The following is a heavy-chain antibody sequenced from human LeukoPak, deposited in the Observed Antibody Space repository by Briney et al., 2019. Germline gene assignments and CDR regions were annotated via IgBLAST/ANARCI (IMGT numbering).Heavy chain of an antibody. Sequence: GGSLRLSCAASGFTFSDYYMSWIRQAPGKGLEWVSVIYSGGSTYYADSVKGRFTISRDNSKNTLYLQMNSLRAEDTAVYYCARDPGKDYYGSGTYLKRFDYWGQGTLVTVSS. CDR2: IYSGGST. D-gene: IGHD3-10*01. CDR3: ARDPGKDYYGSGTYLKRFDY. CDR1: GFTFSDYY. V-gene: IGHV3-66*01. J-gene: IGHJ4*02.